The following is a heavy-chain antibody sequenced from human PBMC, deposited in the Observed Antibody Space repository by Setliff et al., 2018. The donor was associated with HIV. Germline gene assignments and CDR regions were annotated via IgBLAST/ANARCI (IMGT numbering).Heavy chain of an antibody. Sequence: GSLRLSCAASGFTFSNYAMSWVRQAPGEGLEWVSAILSTGERTFYADSVKGRFTISRDNSKNTVYLQMNSLRAGDTAEYYCAKELAASGLGYFDSWGRGILVTVSS. V-gene: IGHV3-23*01. J-gene: IGHJ4*02. CDR1: GFTFSNYA. CDR3: AKELAASGLGYFDS. D-gene: IGHD3-22*01. CDR2: ILSTGERT.